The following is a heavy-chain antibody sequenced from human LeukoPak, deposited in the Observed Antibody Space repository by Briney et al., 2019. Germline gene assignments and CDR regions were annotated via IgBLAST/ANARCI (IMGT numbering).Heavy chain of an antibody. CDR2: IKSKTDGGTT. J-gene: IGHJ4*02. V-gene: IGHV3-15*01. D-gene: IGHD3-3*01. Sequence: GGSLRLSCAASGFTFSNAWMSWVRQAPGKGLEWVGRIKSKTDGGTTDYAAPVKGRFTISRDDSKNTLYLQMNSLKTEDTAVYYCTTDLLPYYDFWSGYSYWGQGTLVTVSS. CDR1: GFTFSNAW. CDR3: TTDLLPYYDFWSGYSY.